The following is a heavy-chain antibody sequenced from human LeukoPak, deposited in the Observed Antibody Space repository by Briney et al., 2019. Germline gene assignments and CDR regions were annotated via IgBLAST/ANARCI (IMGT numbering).Heavy chain of an antibody. J-gene: IGHJ5*02. Sequence: GGSLRLSCAASGFTFSSYWMHWVRQAPGKGLVWVSRLNTDGSSTIYADSVKGRFTISRDNAKNTLYLQMSSLRAEDTAVYYCARGYYDSNDSNRSNWFDPWGQGTLVTVSP. D-gene: IGHD3-22*01. CDR3: ARGYYDSNDSNRSNWFDP. CDR2: LNTDGSST. CDR1: GFTFSSYW. V-gene: IGHV3-74*01.